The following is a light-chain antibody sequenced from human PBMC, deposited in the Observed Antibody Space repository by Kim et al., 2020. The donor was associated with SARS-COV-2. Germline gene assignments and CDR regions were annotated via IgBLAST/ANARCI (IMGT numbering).Light chain of an antibody. CDR3: QEYGSSPFP. CDR1: QSVSSNY. J-gene: IGKJ3*01. V-gene: IGKV3-20*01. Sequence: SPGERATLSCRASQSVSSNYLAWYQQKPGQAPRLLIYAGSSRATGIPDRFSGSGSGTDFTLTISRLEPEDFAVYYCQEYGSSPFPFGPGTKVDIK. CDR2: AGS.